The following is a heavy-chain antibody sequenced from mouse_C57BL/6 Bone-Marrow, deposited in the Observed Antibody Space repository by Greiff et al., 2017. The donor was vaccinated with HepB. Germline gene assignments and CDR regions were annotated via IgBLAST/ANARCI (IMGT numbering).Heavy chain of an antibody. CDR2: IDPSDSYT. J-gene: IGHJ2*01. CDR3: ARVCYYYGSSYFDY. V-gene: IGHV1-69*01. Sequence: QVQLQQPGAELVMPGASVKLSCKASGYTFTSYWMHWVKQRPGQGLEWIGEIDPSDSYTNYNQKFKGKSTLTVDKSSSTAYMQLSSLTSEDSAVYYCARVCYYYGSSYFDYWGQGTTLTVSS. D-gene: IGHD1-1*01. CDR1: GYTFTSYW.